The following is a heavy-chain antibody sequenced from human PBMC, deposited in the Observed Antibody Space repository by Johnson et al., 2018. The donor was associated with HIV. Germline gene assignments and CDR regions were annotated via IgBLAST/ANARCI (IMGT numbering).Heavy chain of an antibody. CDR3: TTSYSSGWYGANDAFDI. J-gene: IGHJ3*02. Sequence: VQLVESGGGLVKPGGSLRLSCAASGFTFSNAWMSWVRQAPGKGLEWVGRIKSKTGGGTTDYAAPVKGRFTISRDDSKNTLYLQMNSLKTEDTAVYYCTTSYSSGWYGANDAFDIWGQGTMVTVSS. CDR2: IKSKTGGGTT. D-gene: IGHD6-19*01. CDR1: GFTFSNAW. V-gene: IGHV3-15*01.